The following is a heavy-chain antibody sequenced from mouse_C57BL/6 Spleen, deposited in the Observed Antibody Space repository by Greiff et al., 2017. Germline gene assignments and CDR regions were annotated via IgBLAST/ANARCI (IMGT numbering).Heavy chain of an antibody. V-gene: IGHV14-4*01. CDR2: IDPENGDT. J-gene: IGHJ2*01. CDR1: GFNIKDDY. Sequence: EVQLQQSGAELVRPGASVKLSCTASGFNIKDDYMHWVKQRPEPGLEWIGWIDPENGDTEYASKFQGKATITADTSSNTAYLQLSSLTSEDTAVYYCTAGLLRSDWGQGTTLTVSS. D-gene: IGHD2-3*01. CDR3: TAGLLRSD.